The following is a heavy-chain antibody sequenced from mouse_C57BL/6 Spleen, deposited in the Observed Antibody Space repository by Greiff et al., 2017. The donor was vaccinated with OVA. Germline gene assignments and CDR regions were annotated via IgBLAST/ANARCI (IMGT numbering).Heavy chain of an antibody. CDR1: GYTFTSYW. V-gene: IGHV1-50*01. D-gene: IGHD1-1*01. Sequence: VQLQQPGAELVKPGASVKLSCKASGYTFTSYWMQWVKQRPGQGLEWIGEIDPSDSYTNYNQKFKGKATLTVDTSSSTAYMQLSSLTSEDSAVYYCARRSITTVAMDYWGQGTSVTVSS. CDR2: IDPSDSYT. CDR3: ARRSITTVAMDY. J-gene: IGHJ4*01.